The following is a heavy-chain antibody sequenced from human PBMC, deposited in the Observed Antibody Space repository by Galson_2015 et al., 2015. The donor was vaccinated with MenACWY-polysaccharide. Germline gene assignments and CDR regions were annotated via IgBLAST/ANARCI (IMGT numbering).Heavy chain of an antibody. CDR2: ISGSGGST. CDR1: GFTFSSYA. V-gene: IGHV3-23*01. J-gene: IGHJ4*02. CDR3: AKCGGFGLSPRQLGHFDY. D-gene: IGHD3/OR15-3a*01. Sequence: SLRLSCAASGFTFSSYAMSWVRQAPGKGLEWVSAISGSGGSTYYADSVKGRFTISRDNSKNTLYLQMNSLRAEDTAVYYCAKCGGFGLSPRQLGHFDYWGQGTLVTVSS.